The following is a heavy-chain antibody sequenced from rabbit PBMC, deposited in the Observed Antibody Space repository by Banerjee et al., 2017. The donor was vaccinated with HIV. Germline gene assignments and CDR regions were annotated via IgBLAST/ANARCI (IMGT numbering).Heavy chain of an antibody. CDR2: VDAGSTGST. J-gene: IGHJ4*01. D-gene: IGHD8-1*01. Sequence: QSLEESGGDLVKPGASLTLTCTASGFSFSSSYYMCWVRQAPGKGLEWIACVDAGSTGSTYYASWAKGRFTISKTSSTTVTLQMTSLTAADTATYFCARTGGYGGGGYGYLWGPGTLVTVS. CDR3: ARTGGYGGGGYGYL. V-gene: IGHV1S40*01. CDR1: GFSFSSSYY.